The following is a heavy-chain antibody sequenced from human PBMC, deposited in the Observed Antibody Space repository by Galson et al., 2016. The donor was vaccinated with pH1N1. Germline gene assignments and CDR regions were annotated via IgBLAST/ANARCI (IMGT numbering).Heavy chain of an antibody. CDR3: ARVLHFGELGNWFDP. V-gene: IGHV3-66*02. J-gene: IGHJ5*02. D-gene: IGHD3-10*01. CDR1: GLTVRSNY. CDR2: IYSGGST. Sequence: SLRLSCAASGLTVRSNYMSWVRQAPGKGLEWVSVIYSGGSTYYADSVKGRFTISRDNSKDTLYLHMNSLRVEDTAVYYCARVLHFGELGNWFDPWGQGTLVTVSS.